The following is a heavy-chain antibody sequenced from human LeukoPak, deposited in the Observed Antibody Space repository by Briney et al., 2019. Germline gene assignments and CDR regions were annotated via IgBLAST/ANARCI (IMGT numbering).Heavy chain of an antibody. J-gene: IGHJ4*02. V-gene: IGHV1-69*01. CDR1: GGTFSSYA. Sequence: SVTVSCKASGGTFSSYAISWVRQAPGQGLEWMGGIIPIFGTANYAQKFQGRVTITADESTSTAYMELSSLRSEDTAVYYCASDYDSSGYYVYWGQGTLVTVSS. CDR3: ASDYDSSGYYVY. CDR2: IIPIFGTA. D-gene: IGHD3-22*01.